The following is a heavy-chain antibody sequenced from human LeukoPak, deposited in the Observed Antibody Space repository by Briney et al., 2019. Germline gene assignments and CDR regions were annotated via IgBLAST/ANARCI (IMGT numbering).Heavy chain of an antibody. D-gene: IGHD7-27*01. V-gene: IGHV3-21*06. CDR1: GFTFSSYA. Sequence: GGSLRLSCAASGFTFSSYAMHWVRQAPGKGLEWVSSIDFSSTYIYYIDSVKGRFTISRDNARNSLYLQMNTLRAEDTAVYYCARDGTGFSSGMGVWGQGTTVTVSS. CDR3: ARDGTGFSSGMGV. J-gene: IGHJ6*02. CDR2: IDFSSTYI.